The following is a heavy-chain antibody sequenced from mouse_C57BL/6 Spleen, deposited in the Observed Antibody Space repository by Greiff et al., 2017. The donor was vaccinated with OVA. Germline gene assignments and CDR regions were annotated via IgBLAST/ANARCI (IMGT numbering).Heavy chain of an antibody. CDR3: ARRRDYDGYFDV. CDR1: GFTFSDYG. D-gene: IGHD2-4*01. CDR2: ISSGSSTI. J-gene: IGHJ1*03. V-gene: IGHV5-17*01. Sequence: EVMLVESGGGLVKPGGSLKLSCAASGFTFSDYGMHWVRQAPEKGLEWVAYISSGSSTIYYADTVKGRFTISRDNAKNTLFLQMTSLRSEDTAMYYCARRRDYDGYFDVWGTGTTVTVSS.